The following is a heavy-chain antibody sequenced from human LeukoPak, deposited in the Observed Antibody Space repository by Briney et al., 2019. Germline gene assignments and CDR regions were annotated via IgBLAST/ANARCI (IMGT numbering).Heavy chain of an antibody. D-gene: IGHD6-13*01. J-gene: IGHJ4*02. CDR3: ARDRSSSWHQFDN. CDR1: GYKFASYW. Sequence: GESLKIPCQGSGYKFASYWVAWVRQMPGKGLGWMGIIYPGDSDTRYSPSFEGQVTISADKSISTAYLEWSSLKASDTAMYFCARDRSSSWHQFDNWGQGTLVTVSS. CDR2: IYPGDSDT. V-gene: IGHV5-51*01.